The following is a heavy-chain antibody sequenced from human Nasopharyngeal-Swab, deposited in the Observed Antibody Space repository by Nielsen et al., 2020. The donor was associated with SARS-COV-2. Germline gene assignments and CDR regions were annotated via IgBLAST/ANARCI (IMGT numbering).Heavy chain of an antibody. CDR2: ISSSGSTI. Sequence: GGYLRLSCAASGFTFSDYYMSWIRQAPGKWLEWVSYISSSGSTIYYADSVKGRFTISRDNAKNSLYLQMNSLRAEDTAVYYCARDLNCSGGSCYYYGMDVWGQGTTVTVSS. J-gene: IGHJ6*02. V-gene: IGHV3-11*04. CDR3: ARDLNCSGGSCYYYGMDV. D-gene: IGHD2-15*01. CDR1: GFTFSDYY.